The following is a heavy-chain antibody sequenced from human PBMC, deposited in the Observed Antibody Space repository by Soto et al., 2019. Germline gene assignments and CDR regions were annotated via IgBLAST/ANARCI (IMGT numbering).Heavy chain of an antibody. CDR2: IHSSGST. Sequence: SETLSLTCTVSGASMSSYHWSWIRQPAGKGLEWIGHIHSSGSTSYNPSLKSRVTMSVDTSKNQFSLRLMSLTAADTAVYYCARDQGVAAAGITWFDPWGQGSLVTVSS. D-gene: IGHD6-13*01. J-gene: IGHJ5*02. V-gene: IGHV4-4*07. CDR3: ARDQGVAAAGITWFDP. CDR1: GASMSSYH.